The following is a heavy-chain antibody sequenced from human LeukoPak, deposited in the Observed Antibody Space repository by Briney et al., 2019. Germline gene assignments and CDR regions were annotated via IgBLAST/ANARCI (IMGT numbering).Heavy chain of an antibody. V-gene: IGHV4-30-4*01. J-gene: IGHJ4*02. D-gene: IGHD3-22*01. Sequence: SETLSLTCTVSGGSFSSGDYYWSWIRLPPGKGLEWIGYIYYSGSTYYNPSLKSRVTISVDTSKNQFSLKLSSVTAADTAVYYCARGGGIYYDSSGYPSWDYWGQGTLVTVSS. CDR3: ARGGGIYYDSSGYPSWDY. CDR1: GGSFSSGDYY. CDR2: IYYSGST.